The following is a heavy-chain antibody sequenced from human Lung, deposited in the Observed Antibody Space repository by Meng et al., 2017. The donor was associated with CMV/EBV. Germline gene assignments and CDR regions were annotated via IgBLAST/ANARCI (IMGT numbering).Heavy chain of an antibody. CDR3: ARGSTSVTMIVVVITAASLADDS. V-gene: IGHV4-34*01. CDR1: GGSFSGYD. CDR2: INHRGST. D-gene: IGHD3-22*01. J-gene: IGHJ5*01. Sequence: SETLSLXCAVYGGSFSGYDWSWIRQSPGKGLEWIGEINHRGSTNYNPSLKSRLTISVDTSKNQFSLKLNSVTAADTAVYYCARGSTSVTMIVVVITAASLADDSWXHGTLVTVSS.